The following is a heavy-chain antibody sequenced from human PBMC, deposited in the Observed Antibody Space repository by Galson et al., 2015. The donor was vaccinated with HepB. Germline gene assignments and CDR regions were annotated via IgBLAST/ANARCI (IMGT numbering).Heavy chain of an antibody. J-gene: IGHJ6*03. Sequence: SLRLSCAASGFTFSVYNMNWVRQAPGKGLEWVSSISSSGASIHYADSVRGRFTISRDNAMNTVYLQMDSLRAEDTAVYYCARGRGSRAYYDYYMDVWGKGTTVTVSS. V-gene: IGHV3-21*01. CDR2: ISSSGASI. D-gene: IGHD3-16*01. CDR3: ARGRGSRAYYDYYMDV. CDR1: GFTFSVYN.